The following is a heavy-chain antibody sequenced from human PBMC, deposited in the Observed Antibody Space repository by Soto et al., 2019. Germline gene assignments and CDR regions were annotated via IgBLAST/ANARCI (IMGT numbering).Heavy chain of an antibody. D-gene: IGHD5-12*01. CDR3: GRDNGYEAGD. V-gene: IGHV1-18*01. J-gene: IGHJ4*02. CDR1: GYTFTSYG. Sequence: QVQLVQSGAEVKKPGASVKVSCKASGYTFTSYGISWVRQAPGQGLEWMGWISADNGNTNYAQKLQGRGTMTTATTTSTASVELRSLRSDGTAVCSCGRDNGYEAGDWGQGTMVTDSS. CDR2: ISADNGNT.